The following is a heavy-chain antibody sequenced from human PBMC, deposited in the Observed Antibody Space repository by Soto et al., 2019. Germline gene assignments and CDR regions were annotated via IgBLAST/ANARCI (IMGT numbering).Heavy chain of an antibody. Sequence: SQTLSLTRTVCGGSSSSSSYYWGWIRQPPGKGLERIGSIYYSGSTYYNPSLKSRVTISVDTSKNQLSLKLSSVTAADTAVYYCARETAILEWLLPYYGMDVWGQGTTVTVSS. V-gene: IGHV4-39*02. CDR2: IYYSGST. J-gene: IGHJ6*02. CDR1: GGSSSSSSYY. CDR3: ARETAILEWLLPYYGMDV. D-gene: IGHD3-3*01.